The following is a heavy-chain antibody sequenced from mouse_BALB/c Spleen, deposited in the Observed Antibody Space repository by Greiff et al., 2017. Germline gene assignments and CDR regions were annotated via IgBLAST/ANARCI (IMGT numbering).Heavy chain of an antibody. V-gene: IGHV1-69*02. Sequence: QVHVKQPGAELVKPGASVKLSCKASGYTFTSYWMHWVKQRPGQGLEWIGEIDPSDSYTNYNQKFKGKATLTVDKSSSTAYMQLSSLTSEDSAVYYCARLLPFDYWGQGTTLTVSS. J-gene: IGHJ2*01. CDR1: GYTFTSYW. D-gene: IGHD1-1*01. CDR2: IDPSDSYT. CDR3: ARLLPFDY.